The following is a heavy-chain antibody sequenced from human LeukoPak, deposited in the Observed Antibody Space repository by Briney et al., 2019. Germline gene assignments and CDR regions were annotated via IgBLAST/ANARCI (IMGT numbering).Heavy chain of an antibody. CDR1: GGSMSTYY. V-gene: IGHV4-59*01. D-gene: IGHD6-13*01. CDR2: IYDSLST. Sequence: SETLSLTCTVSGGSMSTYYWSWIRQPPGKGLEWIGYIYDSLSTDFNPSLKSRVTISVDMSKNQFSLKLTSVTAADTAVYYCARRSWYVDYWGQGTLVTVSS. CDR3: ARRSWYVDY. J-gene: IGHJ4*02.